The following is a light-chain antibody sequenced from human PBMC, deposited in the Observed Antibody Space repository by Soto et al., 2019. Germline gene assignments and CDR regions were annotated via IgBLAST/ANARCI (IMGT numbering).Light chain of an antibody. CDR1: QSVSSSS. CDR2: GAS. CDR3: QVYGPSPPIT. Sequence: EIVLTQYPGTLSLSPGERATPSCRAIQSVSSSSLAWYQQKPGQAPRLLIYGASTRATGIPARFTGSGSGADFTLTISRLEPEDFAVYYCQVYGPSPPITFGQGTRLEI. V-gene: IGKV3-20*01. J-gene: IGKJ5*01.